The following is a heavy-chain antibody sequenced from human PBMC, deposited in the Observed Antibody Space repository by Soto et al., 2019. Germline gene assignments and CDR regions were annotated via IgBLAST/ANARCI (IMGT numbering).Heavy chain of an antibody. V-gene: IGHV4-30-4*01. D-gene: IGHD4-17*01. CDR3: ARGSYGDYSQKLDY. Sequence: SETLSLTCTVSGGSISSGDYYWSWIRQPPGKGLEWIGYIYYSGSTYYNPSLKSRVTISVDTSKNQFSLKLSSVTAADTAVYYCARGSYGDYSQKLDYWGQGTLVTVSS. CDR1: GGSISSGDYY. CDR2: IYYSGST. J-gene: IGHJ4*02.